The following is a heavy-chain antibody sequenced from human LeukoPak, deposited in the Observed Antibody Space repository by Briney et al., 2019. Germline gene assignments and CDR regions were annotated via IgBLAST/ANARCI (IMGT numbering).Heavy chain of an antibody. CDR1: GFTFSSYG. CDR2: IRYDGSNK. V-gene: IGHV3-30*02. D-gene: IGHD3-10*01. Sequence: PGGSLRLSCAASGFTFSSYGMHWVRQAPGKGLEWVAFIRYDGSNKYYADSVKGRFTISRDNSKNTLYLQMNSLRAEDTAVYYCAKDHTPRTDRGINSPFDYWGQGTLVTVSS. J-gene: IGHJ4*02. CDR3: AKDHTPRTDRGINSPFDY.